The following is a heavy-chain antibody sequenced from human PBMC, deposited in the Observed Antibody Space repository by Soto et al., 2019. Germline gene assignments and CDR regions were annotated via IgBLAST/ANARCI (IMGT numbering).Heavy chain of an antibody. Sequence: EVQLVESGGGLVQPGGSLRLSFAASGFTFSNFGMHLVRQTPGKGLEYVSSITSNGGSTYYASSVKGRFIISRDNSKNTLYLQMGSLRAEDMALYYCARGWSSLDSWGQGTLVTVSS. CDR1: GFTFSNFG. CDR2: ITSNGGST. CDR3: ARGWSSLDS. J-gene: IGHJ4*02. D-gene: IGHD2-8*01. V-gene: IGHV3-64*01.